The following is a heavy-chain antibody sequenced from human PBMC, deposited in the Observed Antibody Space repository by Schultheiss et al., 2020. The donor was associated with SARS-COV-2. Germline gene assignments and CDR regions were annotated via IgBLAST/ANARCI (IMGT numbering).Heavy chain of an antibody. CDR2: ISSSSSYI. CDR1: GFTVSSNY. V-gene: IGHV3-21*01. CDR3: ARDLGSPLNYYYGMDV. D-gene: IGHD2-15*01. Sequence: GGSLRLSCAASGFTVSSNYMSWVRQAPGKGLEWVSSISSSSSYIYYADSVKGRFTISRDNAKNSLYLQMNSLRAEDTAVYYCARDLGSPLNYYYGMDVWGQGTTVTVSS. J-gene: IGHJ6*02.